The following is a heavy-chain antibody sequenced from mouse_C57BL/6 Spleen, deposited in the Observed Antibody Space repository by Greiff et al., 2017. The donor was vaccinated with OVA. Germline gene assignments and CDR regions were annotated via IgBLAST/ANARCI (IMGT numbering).Heavy chain of an antibody. D-gene: IGHD2-5*01. J-gene: IGHJ3*01. Sequence: VQLQQSGAELVKPGASVKLSCKASGYTFTEYTIHWVKQRSGQGLEWIGWFYPGSGSIKYNEKFKDKATLTADTSSSTVYMELSRLTSEDSAVYFWARHEGPYYSNYDWFAYWGQGTLVTVSA. CDR3: ARHEGPYYSNYDWFAY. CDR2: FYPGSGSI. V-gene: IGHV1-62-2*01. CDR1: GYTFTEYT.